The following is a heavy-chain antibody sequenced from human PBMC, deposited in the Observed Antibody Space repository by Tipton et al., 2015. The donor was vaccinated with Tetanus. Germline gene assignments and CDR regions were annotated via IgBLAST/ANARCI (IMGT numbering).Heavy chain of an antibody. CDR2: INSDGSGA. CDR3: ARDEKLQLVDYYGMDV. Sequence: SLRLSCAASGFTFSRYWMHWVRQAPGKGLVWVSRINSDGSGAGYADSVKGRFTISRDNAKKMLYLQMNSLRAEGTAVYYCARDEKLQLVDYYGMDVWGQGTTVTVSS. J-gene: IGHJ6*02. D-gene: IGHD1-7*01. CDR1: GFTFSRYW. V-gene: IGHV3-74*01.